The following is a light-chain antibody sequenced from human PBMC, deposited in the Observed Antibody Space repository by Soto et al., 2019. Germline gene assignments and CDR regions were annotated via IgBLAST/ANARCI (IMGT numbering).Light chain of an antibody. V-gene: IGKV1-5*01. CDR2: DAS. J-gene: IGKJ1*01. Sequence: MTQSPLSLPVTPGQPASISCRSSQSVSGWLAWYQQKPGEAPKLLIYDASALPRGVPSRFSGSLYGTEFNLTVSSLQPDDFATYYCHQYHNFPRTFGQGTKVDIK. CDR3: HQYHNFPRT. CDR1: QSVSGW.